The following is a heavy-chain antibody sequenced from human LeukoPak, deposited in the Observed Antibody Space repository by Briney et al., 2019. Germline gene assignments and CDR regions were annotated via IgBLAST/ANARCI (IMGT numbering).Heavy chain of an antibody. D-gene: IGHD3-22*01. V-gene: IGHV3-53*01. J-gene: IGHJ3*02. CDR3: ARDLPPLYYDSSGYYLFGAFDI. Sequence: PGGSLRLSCTVSGFTVSINSMSWVRQAPGKGLEWVSFIFSSTHYSDSVKGRFTISRDNSKNTLYLQMNSLRAEDTAVYYCARDLPPLYYDSSGYYLFGAFDIWGQGTMVTVSS. CDR2: IFSST. CDR1: GFTVSINS.